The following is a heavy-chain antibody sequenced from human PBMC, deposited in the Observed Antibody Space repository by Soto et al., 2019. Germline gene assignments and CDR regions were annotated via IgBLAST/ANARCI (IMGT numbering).Heavy chain of an antibody. V-gene: IGHV1-69*12. CDR3: ARDPTPRAGDYYYYGMDV. Sequence: QVQLVQSGAEVKKPGSSVKVSCKASGGTFSSYAISWVRQAPGQGLEWMGGINPIFGTANYAQKFQGRVTITADESTSTAYMELSSLRSEDTAVYYCARDPTPRAGDYYYYGMDVWGQGTTVTVSS. CDR2: INPIFGTA. D-gene: IGHD6-13*01. J-gene: IGHJ6*02. CDR1: GGTFSSYA.